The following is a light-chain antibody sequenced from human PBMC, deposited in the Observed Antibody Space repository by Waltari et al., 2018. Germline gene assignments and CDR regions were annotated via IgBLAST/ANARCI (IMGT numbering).Light chain of an antibody. Sequence: SQMTQSPSTLPASVGDRVTITCRASQSGRTYLAWYQQKPGKGPKLLIYKASTLETGVPSRFSGSGSETEFTLPIASLLPDDFGTYYCQLYNTYSWTFGQGTEVDIK. J-gene: IGKJ1*01. CDR1: QSGRTY. V-gene: IGKV1-5*03. CDR2: KAS. CDR3: QLYNTYSWT.